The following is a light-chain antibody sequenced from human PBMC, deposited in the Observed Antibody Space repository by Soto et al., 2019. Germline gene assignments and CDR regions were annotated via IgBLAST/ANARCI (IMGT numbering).Light chain of an antibody. J-gene: IGLJ1*01. CDR2: DVS. V-gene: IGLV2-14*01. CDR3: SSYTSSSTLYV. Sequence: QSVLTQPASVSGSPGQSITISCTGTSSDVSGYNYVSWYQQHPGKAPKLMIYDVSNRPSGVSNRFSGSKSGNTASLTISGLHAEDEADYYCSSYTSSSTLYVFGTGTKVTVL. CDR1: SSDVSGYNY.